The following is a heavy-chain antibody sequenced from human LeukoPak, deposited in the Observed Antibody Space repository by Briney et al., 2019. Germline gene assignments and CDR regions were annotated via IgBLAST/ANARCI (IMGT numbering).Heavy chain of an antibody. J-gene: IGHJ6*04. D-gene: IGHD4-23*01. V-gene: IGHV1-69*13. Sequence: ASVKGSCKASGGTFSSYAISWARHAPGQGLEWMGGIIPIFGTANYAQKFQSRVTITADESTSTAYMELSSLRSEDTAVYYCASNELPKPYYYGMDVWGKGTTVTVSS. CDR2: IIPIFGTA. CDR3: ASNELPKPYYYGMDV. CDR1: GGTFSSYA.